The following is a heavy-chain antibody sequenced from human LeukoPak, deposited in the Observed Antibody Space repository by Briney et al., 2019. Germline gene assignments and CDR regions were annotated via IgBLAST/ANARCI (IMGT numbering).Heavy chain of an antibody. J-gene: IGHJ4*02. D-gene: IGHD3-3*01. CDR3: AKDSGYDFWSGYSPDFDY. CDR2: ISGDGGST. CDR1: GFTFEDYA. Sequence: PGGSLRLSCAASGFTFEDYAMHWVRQAPGKGLEWVSLISGDGGSTYYADSVKGRFTISRDNSKNSLYLQMNSLRTEDTALYYCAKDSGYDFWSGYSPDFDYWGQGTLVTVSS. V-gene: IGHV3-43*02.